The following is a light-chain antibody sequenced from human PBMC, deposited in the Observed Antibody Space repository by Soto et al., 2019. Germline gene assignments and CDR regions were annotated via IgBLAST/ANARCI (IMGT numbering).Light chain of an antibody. CDR1: QSISSD. J-gene: IGKJ2*01. Sequence: DIGRTQYTATLSVSPGESATVSCRSSQSISSDVAWYQQKPGQAPRLLIYGASTMATGIPARFSGSGSGTEFTLTISSLQAEDFAGYSCQQYIKLPRTFGQGTNVDNK. CDR2: GAS. V-gene: IGKV3-15*01. CDR3: QQYIKLPRT.